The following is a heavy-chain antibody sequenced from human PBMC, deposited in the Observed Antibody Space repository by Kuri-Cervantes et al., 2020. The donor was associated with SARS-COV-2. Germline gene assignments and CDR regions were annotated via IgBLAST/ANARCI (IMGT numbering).Heavy chain of an antibody. V-gene: IGHV4-38-2*02. D-gene: IGHD6-6*01. Sequence: GSLRLSCTVSGYSISSGYYWGWIRQPPGKGLEWIGSIYHSGSTYYNPSLKSRVTISVDTSKNQFSLKLSSVTAADTAVYYCASGAARQGDAFDIWGQGTMVTVSS. CDR1: GYSISSGYY. CDR2: IYHSGST. CDR3: ASGAARQGDAFDI. J-gene: IGHJ3*02.